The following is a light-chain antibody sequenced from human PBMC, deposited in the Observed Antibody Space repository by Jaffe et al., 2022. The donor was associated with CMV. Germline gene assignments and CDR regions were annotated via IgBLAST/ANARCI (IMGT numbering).Light chain of an antibody. CDR1: QSIGSW. CDR2: KAS. J-gene: IGKJ4*01. V-gene: IGKV1-5*03. Sequence: DIQMTQSPSTLSASVGDRVTFTCRASQSIGSWLAWYQQKPGKAPHLLIYKASTLESGVPSRFSGSGSGTEFTLTINSLQPDDFASYYCLQYNTLSLTFGGGTKVEIK. CDR3: LQYNTLSLT.